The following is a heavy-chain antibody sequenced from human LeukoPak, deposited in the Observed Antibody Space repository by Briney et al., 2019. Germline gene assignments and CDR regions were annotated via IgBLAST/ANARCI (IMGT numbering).Heavy chain of an antibody. CDR3: AIRGYYDYVWGSYRHDYYFDY. J-gene: IGHJ4*02. CDR1: GYTFTGYY. D-gene: IGHD3-16*02. V-gene: IGHV1-2*02. CDR2: INPNSGGT. Sequence: ASVKVSCXASGYTFTGYYMHWVRQAPGQGLEWMGWINPNSGGTNYAQKFQGRVTMTRDTSISTAYMELSRLRSDDTAVYYCAIRGYYDYVWGSYRHDYYFDYWGQGTLVTVSS.